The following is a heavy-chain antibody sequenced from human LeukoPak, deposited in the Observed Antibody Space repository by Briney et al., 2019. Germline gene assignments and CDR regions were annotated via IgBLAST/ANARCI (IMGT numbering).Heavy chain of an antibody. CDR2: IIPNSGGT. J-gene: IGHJ4*02. CDR3: ASGSSSWRIDY. CDR1: GYTFTGYY. D-gene: IGHD6-13*01. Sequence: ASVKVSCKASGYTFTGYYMHWVRQAPGPGLEWMGWIIPNSGGTNYAQKFQGRVTMTRATSISTTYMDLSRLRSDDTAVYYCASGSSSWRIDYWGQGTLVTVSS. V-gene: IGHV1-2*02.